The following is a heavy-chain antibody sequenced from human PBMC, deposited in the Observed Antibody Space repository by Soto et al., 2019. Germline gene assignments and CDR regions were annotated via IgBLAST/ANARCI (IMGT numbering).Heavy chain of an antibody. CDR1: GGTFSSYA. CDR2: IIPIFGTA. J-gene: IGHJ5*02. V-gene: IGHV1-69*06. CDR3: AREGGGGDSGWYEIWFDP. D-gene: IGHD6-19*01. Sequence: QVQLVQSGAEVKKPGSSVKVSCKASGGTFSSYAISWVRQAPGQGLEWMGGIIPIFGTANYAQKFQGRVTITADKSTSTAYMELSSLRSEDTAVYYCAREGGGGDSGWYEIWFDPWGQGTLVTVSS.